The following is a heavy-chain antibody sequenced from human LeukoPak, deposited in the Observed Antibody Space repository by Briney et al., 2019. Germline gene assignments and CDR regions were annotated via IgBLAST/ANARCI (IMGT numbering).Heavy chain of an antibody. Sequence: GGSLRLSRAASGFTFSSYWMSWVCQAPGKGLEWVANIKQDGSEKYYVDSVKGRFTISRDNAKNSLYLQMNSLRAEDTAVYYSARDGIICSGGSCYFNYYYGMDVWGQGTTVTVSS. J-gene: IGHJ6*02. CDR2: IKQDGSEK. D-gene: IGHD2-15*01. V-gene: IGHV3-7*01. CDR1: GFTFSSYW. CDR3: ARDGIICSGGSCYFNYYYGMDV.